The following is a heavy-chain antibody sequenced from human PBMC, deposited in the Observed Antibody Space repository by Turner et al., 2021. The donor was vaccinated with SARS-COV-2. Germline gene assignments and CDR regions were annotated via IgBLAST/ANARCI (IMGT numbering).Heavy chain of an antibody. Sequence: QVHLVQSGAEVKGPGASVNVSCRAAGYNFTDYLIHWVRQAPGQGLEWMGWISPKSAGTKSAQKFQGRLTLARDTSISTVYMELTGLRSDDTAVYYCARHQGSASGYDHGMNVWGQGTAVIVSS. V-gene: IGHV1-2*02. CDR2: ISPKSAGT. CDR1: GYNFTDYL. D-gene: IGHD1-26*01. CDR3: ARHQGSASGYDHGMNV. J-gene: IGHJ6*02.